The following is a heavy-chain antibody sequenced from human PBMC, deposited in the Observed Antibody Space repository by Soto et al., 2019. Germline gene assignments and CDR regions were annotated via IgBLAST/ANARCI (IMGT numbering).Heavy chain of an antibody. V-gene: IGHV1-18*01. J-gene: IGHJ3*02. CDR1: GYTFTSYG. CDR3: ARDFGDIVIGATILVTDAFDI. Sequence: ASVKVSCKASGYTFTSYGISWVRQAPGQGLEWMGWISAYNGNTNYAQKLQGRVTMTTDTSTSTAYMELRSLRSDDTAVYYCARDFGDIVIGATILVTDAFDIWGKGKMVTVSS. CDR2: ISAYNGNT. D-gene: IGHD5-12*01.